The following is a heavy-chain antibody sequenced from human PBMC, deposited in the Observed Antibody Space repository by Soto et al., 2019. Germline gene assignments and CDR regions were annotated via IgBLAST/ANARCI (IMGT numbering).Heavy chain of an antibody. V-gene: IGHV1-46*03. CDR1: GYTFTSYY. Sequence: GASVKVSCKASGYTFTSYYMHWVRQAPGQGLEWMGIINPSGGSASYAQKFQGRVTMTRDTSTSTVYMELSSLRSEDTAVYYCASIRFHRVPPIWGQGTMVTVSS. D-gene: IGHD3-3*01. J-gene: IGHJ3*02. CDR2: INPSGGSA. CDR3: ASIRFHRVPPI.